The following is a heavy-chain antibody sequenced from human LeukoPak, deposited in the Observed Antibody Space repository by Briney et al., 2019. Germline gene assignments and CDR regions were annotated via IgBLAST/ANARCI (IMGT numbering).Heavy chain of an antibody. CDR3: ARDTGGGYSCYDC. Sequence: GGSLRLSCAASGFTFSSYWMTWIRQAPGKGLEWVANIKQDGSEKYYVDSVKGRFAISRDNAKNSLYLQMNSLRAEDTAVYYCARDTGGGYSCYDCWGQGTLVTVPS. V-gene: IGHV3-7*01. D-gene: IGHD5-18*01. J-gene: IGHJ4*02. CDR1: GFTFSSYW. CDR2: IKQDGSEK.